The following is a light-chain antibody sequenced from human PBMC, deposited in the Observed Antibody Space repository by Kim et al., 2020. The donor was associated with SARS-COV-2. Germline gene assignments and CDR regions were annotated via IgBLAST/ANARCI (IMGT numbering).Light chain of an antibody. V-gene: IGLV2-14*03. CDR3: CSYTNSGSHVM. J-gene: IGLJ3*02. CDR2: DVI. CDR1: SGDVGTYNY. Sequence: QSISISCAGSSGDVGTYNYVSWYQQHPGKAPKLIIFDVIKRPSGVSDRFSGSKSGNTASLTISGLQADDEASYYCCSYTNSGSHVMFGGGTQLTVL.